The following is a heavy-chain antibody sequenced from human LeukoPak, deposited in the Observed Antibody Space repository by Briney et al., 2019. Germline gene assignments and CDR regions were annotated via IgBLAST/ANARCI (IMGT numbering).Heavy chain of an antibody. Sequence: PSETLSPTCTVSGGSISSSSYYWGWIRQPPGKGLEWIGSIYYSGSTYYNPSLKSRVTISVDTSKNQFSLKLSSVTAADTAVYYCARSRGAYGAYCSGGSCYPNGGHWFDPWGQGTLITVSS. CDR2: IYYSGST. CDR1: GGSISSSSYY. J-gene: IGHJ5*02. V-gene: IGHV4-39*01. D-gene: IGHD2-15*01. CDR3: ARSRGAYGAYCSGGSCYPNGGHWFDP.